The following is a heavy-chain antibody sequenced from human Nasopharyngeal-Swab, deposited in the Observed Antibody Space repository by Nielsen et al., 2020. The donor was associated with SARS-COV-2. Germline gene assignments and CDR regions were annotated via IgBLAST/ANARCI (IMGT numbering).Heavy chain of an antibody. V-gene: IGHV4-59*01. CDR2: IYYSGST. CDR3: AREGRITMVRGVITKTNWFDP. J-gene: IGHJ5*02. D-gene: IGHD3-10*01. CDR1: GGSISSYY. Sequence: SETLSLTCDVSGGSISSYYWSGILQPPGEGLQWMVYIYYSGSTNYNPSLKSRVAISVDTSKNQISLKLSSVTAADTAVYYCAREGRITMVRGVITKTNWFDPWGQGTLVTVSS.